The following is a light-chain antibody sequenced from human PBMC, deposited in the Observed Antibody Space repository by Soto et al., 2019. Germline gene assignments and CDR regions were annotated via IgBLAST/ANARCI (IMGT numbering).Light chain of an antibody. CDR3: QQRTNWPIT. V-gene: IGKV3-11*01. Sequence: EIVLTQSPATLSLSPGERATLSCRASQSVTTYFAWYQQKPGQAPRLLIYDVSNRAPAIPDRFSGSGSGTDFTLTISSLEPEDFAVYYCQQRTNWPITFGQGTRLEIK. CDR2: DVS. CDR1: QSVTTY. J-gene: IGKJ5*01.